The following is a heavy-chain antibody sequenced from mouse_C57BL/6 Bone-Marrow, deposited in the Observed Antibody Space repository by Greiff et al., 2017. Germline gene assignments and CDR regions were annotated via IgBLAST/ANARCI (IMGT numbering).Heavy chain of an antibody. CDR3: ARWQFAY. CDR2: INPSSGYT. V-gene: IGHV1-4*01. CDR1: GYTFTSYT. Sequence: QVQLKQSGAELARPGASVKMSCKASGYTFTSYTMHSVKQRPGQGLEWIGYINPSSGYTKYNQKFKDKATLTADKSSSTAYMQLSSLTSEDSAVYYCARWQFAYWGQGTLVTVSA. J-gene: IGHJ3*01.